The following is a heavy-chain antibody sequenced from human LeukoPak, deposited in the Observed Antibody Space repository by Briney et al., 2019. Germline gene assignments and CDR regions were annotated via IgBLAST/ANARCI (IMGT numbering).Heavy chain of an antibody. CDR1: GFTFSSYG. CDR2: ISYDGSNK. V-gene: IGHV3-30*18. J-gene: IGHJ4*02. Sequence: PGGSLRLSCADSGFTFSSYGMHWVRQAPGKGLEWVAVISYDGSNKYYADSVKGRFTISRDNSKNTLYLQMNSLRAEDTAVYYCAKDRESLELTNWGQGTPVTVSS. D-gene: IGHD1-7*01. CDR3: AKDRESLELTN.